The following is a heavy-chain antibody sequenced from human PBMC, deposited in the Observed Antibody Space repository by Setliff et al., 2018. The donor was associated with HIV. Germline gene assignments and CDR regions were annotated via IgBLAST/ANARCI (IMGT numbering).Heavy chain of an antibody. CDR2: IRTVPYGGTT. V-gene: IGHV3-49*04. CDR1: GFTFGDYA. CDR3: TRDPMFYNSWSGFTNAFDI. J-gene: IGHJ3*02. Sequence: PGGSLRLSCTASGFTFGDYALSWVRQAPGKGLEWLGFIRTVPYGGTTEYAASVKCRLIISRDDSKSIAYLQLNSLKTEDTAVYFCTRDPMFYNSWSGFTNAFDIWGPGTLVTVSS. D-gene: IGHD3-3*01.